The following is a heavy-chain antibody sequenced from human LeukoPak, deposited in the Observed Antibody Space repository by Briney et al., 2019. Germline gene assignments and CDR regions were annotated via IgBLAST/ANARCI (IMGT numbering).Heavy chain of an antibody. CDR1: GFTFSSYS. CDR2: ISSSSSYI. D-gene: IGHD1-7*01. V-gene: IGHV3-21*01. J-gene: IGHJ6*03. CDR3: ARDAPPWTLELLARYYYYYYMDV. Sequence: GGSLRLSCAASGFTFSSYSMNWVRQAPGKGLEWVSSISSSSSYIYYADSVKGRFTISRDNAKNSLYLQMNSLRAEATDVYYFARDAPPWTLELLARYYYYYYMDVWGKGTTVTVSS.